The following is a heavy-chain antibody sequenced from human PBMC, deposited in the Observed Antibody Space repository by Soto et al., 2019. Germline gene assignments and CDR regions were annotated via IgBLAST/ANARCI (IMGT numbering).Heavy chain of an antibody. CDR3: ARDFYDSVGYTWFDS. CDR1: GDTSTSYY. D-gene: IGHD3-22*01. V-gene: IGHV4-59*01. J-gene: IGHJ5*01. CDR2: IHDSGTS. Sequence: PSETLSLTCTVSGDTSTSYYWGWIRQAPGKGLEWIGHIHDSGTSTHNPSLSGRVTISIDMSKKQFSLKLTSLTSADTAVYYCARDFYDSVGYTWFDSWSQGTLVTVSS.